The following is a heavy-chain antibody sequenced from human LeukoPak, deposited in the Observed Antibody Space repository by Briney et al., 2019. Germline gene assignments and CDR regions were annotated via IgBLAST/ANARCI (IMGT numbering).Heavy chain of an antibody. CDR2: ISSSGSTI. V-gene: IGHV3-48*04. D-gene: IGHD6-13*01. J-gene: IGHJ4*02. CDR1: GFTFSSYS. Sequence: GGSLRLSCAASGFTFSSYSMNWVGQAPGKGLEWVSYISSSGSTIYYADSVKGRFTISRDNAKNSLYLQMNSLRAEDTAVYYCAREKELGIAAAGTGSYYFDYWGQGTLVTVSS. CDR3: AREKELGIAAAGTGSYYFDY.